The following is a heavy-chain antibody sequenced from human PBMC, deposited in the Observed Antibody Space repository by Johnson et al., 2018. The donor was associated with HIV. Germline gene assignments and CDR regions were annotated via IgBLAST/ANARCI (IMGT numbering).Heavy chain of an antibody. D-gene: IGHD3-22*01. Sequence: VQLVESGGGFVQPGGSLRLSCAASGFTLSHYDMHWVRQPTGKGLEWVSAIGSAGDTYYPDSVKGRFTISRENAKNSLYLEMNSLRAGDTAVYYCARVAAGSSGYYRDAFDIWGQGTLVTVSS. CDR2: IGSAGDT. J-gene: IGHJ3*02. V-gene: IGHV3-13*01. CDR1: GFTLSHYD. CDR3: ARVAAGSSGYYRDAFDI.